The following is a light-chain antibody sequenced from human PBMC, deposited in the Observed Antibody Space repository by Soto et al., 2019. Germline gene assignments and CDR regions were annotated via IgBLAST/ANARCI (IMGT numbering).Light chain of an antibody. V-gene: IGKV3-20*01. Sequence: EIVLTQSPGTLSLSPGERATLSCRASQAITNNCLAWYQQKPGQAPRLLIYGASTRATGIPARFSGSGSGTDVTLTISRLEPEDSAVYYCQQYVSIPLTFGGGTKVDI. CDR3: QQYVSIPLT. CDR2: GAS. CDR1: QAITNNC. J-gene: IGKJ4*01.